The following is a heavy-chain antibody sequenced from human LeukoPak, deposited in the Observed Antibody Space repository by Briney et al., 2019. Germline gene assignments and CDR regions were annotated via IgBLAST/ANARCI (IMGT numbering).Heavy chain of an antibody. D-gene: IGHD6-19*01. CDR2: IIEDGNLK. Sequence: PGGSLRLFRAASGFTFSAYWMTWVRQAPGKGLAWVANIIEDGNLKYYVDSVKGRFTISRDNTKNSLYLQMKSLRADDTAVYYCARVGKNGWDFDHWGQGTLVTVSS. J-gene: IGHJ4*02. CDR1: GFTFSAYW. V-gene: IGHV3-7*01. CDR3: ARVGKNGWDFDH.